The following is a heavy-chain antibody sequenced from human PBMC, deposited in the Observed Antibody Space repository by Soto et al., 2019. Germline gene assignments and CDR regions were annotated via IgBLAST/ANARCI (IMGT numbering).Heavy chain of an antibody. CDR1: GGSISSGGYY. CDR3: ASGITNYYDSSGYYFGY. Sequence: SQTLSLTCTVSGGSISSGGYYWSWIRQHPGKGLEWIGYIYYSGSTYYNPSLKSRVTISVDTSKNQFSLKLSSVTAADTAVYYCASGITNYYDSSGYYFGYWGQGTLVTVSS. V-gene: IGHV4-31*03. CDR2: IYYSGST. D-gene: IGHD3-22*01. J-gene: IGHJ4*02.